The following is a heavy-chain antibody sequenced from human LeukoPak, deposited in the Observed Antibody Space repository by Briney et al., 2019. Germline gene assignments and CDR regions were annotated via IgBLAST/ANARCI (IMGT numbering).Heavy chain of an antibody. CDR2: IKQDGSEK. V-gene: IGHV3-7*01. CDR1: GFTFSSYG. Sequence: GGSLRLSCAASGFTFSSYGMHWVRQAPGKGLEWVANIKQDGSEKYYVDSVKGRFTISRDNAKNSLYLQMNSLRAEDTAVYYCARRRASWFDPWGQGTLVTVSS. CDR3: ARRRASWFDP. J-gene: IGHJ5*02.